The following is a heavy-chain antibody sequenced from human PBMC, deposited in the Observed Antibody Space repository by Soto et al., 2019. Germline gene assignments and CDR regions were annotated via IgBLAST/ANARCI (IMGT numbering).Heavy chain of an antibody. CDR1: GFTFSRYA. CDR3: VKTANGWFSAFDI. Sequence: EVQLLESGGGLVQPGGSLRLSCAASGFTFSRYAMSWVRQAPGKGLEWVSAIIGSGGTTYYAESLKGRFTFSRDNSKNTLHLQMNSLRAEDSAVYYCVKTANGWFSAFDICVQGPMVTVSS. J-gene: IGHJ3*02. V-gene: IGHV3-23*01. CDR2: IIGSGGTT. D-gene: IGHD6-19*01.